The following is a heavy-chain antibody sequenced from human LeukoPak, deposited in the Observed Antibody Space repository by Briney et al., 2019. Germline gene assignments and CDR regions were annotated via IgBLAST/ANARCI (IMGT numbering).Heavy chain of an antibody. CDR1: GFPLSSHA. V-gene: IGHV3-23*01. CDR2: TSSSDAGT. CDR3: AELGITMIGGV. J-gene: IGHJ6*04. D-gene: IGHD3-10*02. Sequence: RAGGSLRLSCAASGFPLSSHAMSWVRQAPGKGLEWVSATSSSDAGTYYADSVRGRFTISRDNSKNTLYLQMNSLRAEDTAVYYCAELGITMIGGVWGKGTTVTISS.